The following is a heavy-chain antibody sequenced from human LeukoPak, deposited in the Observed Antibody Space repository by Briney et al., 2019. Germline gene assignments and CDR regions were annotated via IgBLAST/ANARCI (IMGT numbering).Heavy chain of an antibody. CDR2: INPNSGGT. CDR1: GYTFTGYY. CDR3: ARDFMHDSGSPNWFDP. D-gene: IGHD6-13*01. J-gene: IGHJ5*02. V-gene: IGHV1-2*02. Sequence: ASVKVSCKASGYTFTGYYMHWVRQAPGQGLEWMGWINPNSGGTNYAQKFQGRVTMTRDTSISTAYMELSRLRSDDTAVYYCARDFMHDSGSPNWFDPWGQGTLVTVSS.